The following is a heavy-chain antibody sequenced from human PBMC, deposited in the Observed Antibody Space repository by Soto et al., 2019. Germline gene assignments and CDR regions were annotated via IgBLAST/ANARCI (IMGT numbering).Heavy chain of an antibody. Sequence: QVQLVQSGAEVKKPGASVKVSCKASGYTFTSYAMHWVRQDPGQRLEWLGWINAGNGNTKYSQKIQGRVTITRDTSASTAYMGLSSLRSEDTAGYYCARVFRGGDADWFDPWGQGTLVTVSS. J-gene: IGHJ5*02. D-gene: IGHD2-21*02. CDR1: GYTFTSYA. V-gene: IGHV1-3*01. CDR2: INAGNGNT. CDR3: ARVFRGGDADWFDP.